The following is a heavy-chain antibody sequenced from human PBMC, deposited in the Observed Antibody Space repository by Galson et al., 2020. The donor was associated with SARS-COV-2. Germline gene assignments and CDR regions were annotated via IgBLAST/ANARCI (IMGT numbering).Heavy chain of an antibody. Sequence: SQTLSLTCAISGDSVYSSTTTWDWIRQSPSRGLEWMGRTYYRSKWGSEYAPSVRGRITINADASKNQFSLQVNSMTPEDTAVYYCARGFSRYFEYWGQGTLVTVSS. CDR2: TYYRSKWGS. CDR3: ARGFSRYFEY. V-gene: IGHV6-1*01. CDR1: GDSVYSSTTT. J-gene: IGHJ4*02. D-gene: IGHD6-6*01.